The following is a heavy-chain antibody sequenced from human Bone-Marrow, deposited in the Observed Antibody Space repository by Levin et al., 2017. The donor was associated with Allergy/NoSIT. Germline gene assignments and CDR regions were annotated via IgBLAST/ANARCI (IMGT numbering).Heavy chain of an antibody. V-gene: IGHV2-5*01. D-gene: IGHD4-17*01. Sequence: SGPTLVKPTQTLTLTCTFSGFSLSTSGVGVGWIRQPPGKSLEWLALIYLHDDKRYSPSLKSRPTITKDTSNNQVVLTMTNMDPVDTATYYCAHSPEDYGDYALHWYFDLWGRGTLVTVSS. J-gene: IGHJ2*01. CDR2: IYLHDDK. CDR3: AHSPEDYGDYALHWYFDL. CDR1: GFSLSTSGVG.